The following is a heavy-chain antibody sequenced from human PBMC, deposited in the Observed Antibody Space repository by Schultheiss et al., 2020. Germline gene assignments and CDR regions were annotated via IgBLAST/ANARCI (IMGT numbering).Heavy chain of an antibody. CDR3: AKSFGRTIPEYYGMDV. CDR1: GFTFSNYA. CDR2: ISGGGIST. V-gene: IGHV3-23*01. D-gene: IGHD1-14*01. Sequence: GGSLRLSCAASGFTFSNYAMRWVRQAPGKGLECVSIISGGGISTYYADSVKGRFTISRDNSKNTVYLQMNSLRAGDTAVYYCAKSFGRTIPEYYGMDVWGQGTAVTVSS. J-gene: IGHJ6*02.